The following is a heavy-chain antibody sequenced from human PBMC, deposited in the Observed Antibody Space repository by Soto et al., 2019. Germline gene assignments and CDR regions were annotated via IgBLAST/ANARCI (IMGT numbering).Heavy chain of an antibody. J-gene: IGHJ6*04. CDR3: ARDGQGMEVVPAAHPHDYYYYGLDG. D-gene: IGHD2-2*01. CDR1: GYTFTGYY. Sequence: QVQLVQSGAEVKKPGASVKVSCKASGYTFTGYYMHWVRQAPGQGLEWMGWINPNSGGTNYAQKFQGRVTLTIDTSISPAYMERSRLRSDDTAVYFCARDGQGMEVVPAAHPHDYYYYGLDGWGTGTTVTVSS. CDR2: INPNSGGT. V-gene: IGHV1-2*02.